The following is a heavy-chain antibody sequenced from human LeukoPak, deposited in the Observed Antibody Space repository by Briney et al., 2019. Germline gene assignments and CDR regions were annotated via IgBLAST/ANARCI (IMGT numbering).Heavy chain of an antibody. D-gene: IGHD3-10*01. J-gene: IGHJ6*02. CDR2: IIPIFGTA. CDR3: ARGRGDYYYYGMDV. CDR1: GGTFSSYA. Sequence: ASVKVSCKASGGTFSSYAISWVRQAPGQGLEWMGRIIPIFGTANYAQKFQGRVTITADESTSTAYMELSGLRSEDTAVYYCARGRGDYYYYGMDVWGQGTTVTVSS. V-gene: IGHV1-69*01.